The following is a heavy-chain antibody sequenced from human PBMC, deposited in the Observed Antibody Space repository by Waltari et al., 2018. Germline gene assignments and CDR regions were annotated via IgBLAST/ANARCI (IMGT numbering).Heavy chain of an antibody. CDR1: GFTFNTYS. CDR3: ARVGGAALTEGFDY. Sequence: VQLVQSGGDLVQPGGSLRLYCAASGFTFNTYSMAWFRQATGKGLEWFSYITSRSSTIYYADSVRGRFTTSRDNAKNSLYLQMNSLRVEDTAVYYCARVGGAALTEGFDYWGQGTLVTVSS. D-gene: IGHD7-27*01. CDR2: ITSRSSTI. J-gene: IGHJ4*02. V-gene: IGHV3-48*01.